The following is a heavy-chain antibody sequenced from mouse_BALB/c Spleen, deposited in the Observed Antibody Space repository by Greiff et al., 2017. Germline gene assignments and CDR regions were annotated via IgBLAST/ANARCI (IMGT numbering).Heavy chain of an antibody. V-gene: IGHV3-2*02. CDR1: GYSITSDYA. CDR3: ARWLPNYYAMDY. CDR2: ISYSGST. J-gene: IGHJ4*01. Sequence: DVQLQESGPGLVKPSQSLSLTCTVTGYSITSDYAWNWIRQFPGNKLEWMGYISYSGSTSYNPSLKSRISITRDTSKNQFFLQLNSVTTEDTATYYCARWLPNYYAMDYWGQGTSVTVSS. D-gene: IGHD2-2*01.